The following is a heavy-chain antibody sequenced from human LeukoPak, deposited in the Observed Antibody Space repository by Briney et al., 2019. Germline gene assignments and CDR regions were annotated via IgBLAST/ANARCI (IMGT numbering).Heavy chain of an antibody. CDR3: ARVGVSTYYGFWSGYYNY. CDR1: GFTFSDYY. CDR2: ISSSGSTI. J-gene: IGHJ4*02. V-gene: IGHV3-11*04. Sequence: GGSLRLSCAASGFTFSDYYMSWIRQAPGKGLEWVSYISSSGSTIYYADSVKGRFTISRDNAKNSLYLQMNSLRAEDTAVYYCARVGVSTYYGFWSGYYNYWGQGTLVTVSS. D-gene: IGHD3-3*01.